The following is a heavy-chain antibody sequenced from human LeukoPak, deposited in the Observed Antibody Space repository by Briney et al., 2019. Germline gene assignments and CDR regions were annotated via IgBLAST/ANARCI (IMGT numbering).Heavy chain of an antibody. D-gene: IGHD3-22*01. J-gene: IGHJ4*02. V-gene: IGHV3-23*01. CDR1: GFTFSSYA. CDR2: ISGSGGST. Sequence: GGSLRLSCAAPGFTFSSYAMSWVRQAPGKGLEWVSAISGSGGSTYYADSVKGRFTISRDNSKNTLYLQMNSLRAEDTAVYYCAKSIGYYYRRLNYYFDYWGQGTLVTVSS. CDR3: AKSIGYYYRRLNYYFDY.